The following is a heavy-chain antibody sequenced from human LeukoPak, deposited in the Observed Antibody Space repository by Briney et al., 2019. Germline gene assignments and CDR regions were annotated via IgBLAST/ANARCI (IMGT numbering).Heavy chain of an antibody. CDR1: GFTFSSYA. V-gene: IGHV3-23*01. D-gene: IGHD6-6*01. CDR3: ATQYGSSPHFDY. Sequence: GGSLRLSCAASGFTFSSYAMSWVRQAPGKGLEWVSAISGSGGSTYYADSVKGRFTISRDNSKNTLYLQMNSLRAEDTAVYYCATQYGSSPHFDYWGQGTLVTVSS. CDR2: ISGSGGST. J-gene: IGHJ4*02.